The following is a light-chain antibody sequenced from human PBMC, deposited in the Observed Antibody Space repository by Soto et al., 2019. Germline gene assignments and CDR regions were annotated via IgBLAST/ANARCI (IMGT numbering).Light chain of an antibody. CDR3: QQYNSYPWT. CDR2: DAS. Sequence: DIQMTQSPSTLSASVGDRVTITCRASQSISSWLAWYQQKXGKAPKXXIYDASSLASGVPSRFSGSGSGTDFTLTISSLQPDDFATYYCQQYNSYPWTFGQGTQVDIK. CDR1: QSISSW. V-gene: IGKV1-5*01. J-gene: IGKJ1*01.